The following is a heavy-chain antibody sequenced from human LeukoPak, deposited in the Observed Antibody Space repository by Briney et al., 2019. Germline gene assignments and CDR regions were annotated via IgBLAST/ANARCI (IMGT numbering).Heavy chain of an antibody. V-gene: IGHV4-34*01. D-gene: IGHD2-15*01. J-gene: IGHJ6*03. Sequence: SETLSLTCAVYGGSFSSYYWSWIRQPPGKGLEWIGEINHTGSTKYNPSLKSRVTIFVDTSKNQFSLKLSSVTAADTAVYYCARLGGAFYYYYYMDVWGKGTTVTISS. CDR2: INHTGST. CDR3: ARLGGAFYYYYYMDV. CDR1: GGSFSSYY.